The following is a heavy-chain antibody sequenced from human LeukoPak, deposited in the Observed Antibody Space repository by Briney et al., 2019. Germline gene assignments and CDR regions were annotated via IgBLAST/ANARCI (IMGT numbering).Heavy chain of an antibody. CDR2: ISSSSSYI. V-gene: IGHV3-21*01. D-gene: IGHD1-26*01. J-gene: IGHJ4*02. CDR3: ARAVGATTVDY. Sequence: GGSLRLSCAASGFTFSSYSMNWVRQAPGKGLGWVSSISSSSSYIYYADSVKGQFTISGDNAKNSLYPQMNSLRAEDTAVYYCARAVGATTVDYWGQGTLVTVSS. CDR1: GFTFSSYS.